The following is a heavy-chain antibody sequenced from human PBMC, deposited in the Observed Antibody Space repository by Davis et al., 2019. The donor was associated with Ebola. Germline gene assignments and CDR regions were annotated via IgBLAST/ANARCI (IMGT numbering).Heavy chain of an antibody. D-gene: IGHD3-16*01. V-gene: IGHV1-2*02. CDR1: GYTLTDYQ. CDR2: INPISGDT. Sequence: ASVKVSCKVSGYTLTDYQMHWVRQAPGQGLERMGGINPISGDTNYAQKFQGRVTMTRDTSISTAYMELSRLRSDDPAVYYCASAIMFGGFDLDYWGQGTLVTVSS. CDR3: ASAIMFGGFDLDY. J-gene: IGHJ4*02.